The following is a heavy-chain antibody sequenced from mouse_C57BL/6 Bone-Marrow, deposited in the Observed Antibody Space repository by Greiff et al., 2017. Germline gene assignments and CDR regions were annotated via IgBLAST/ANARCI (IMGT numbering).Heavy chain of an antibody. V-gene: IGHV5-12*01. CDR2: ISNGGGST. D-gene: IGHD2-4*01. J-gene: IGHJ2*01. CDR1: GFTFSDYY. CDR3: ARQDDYYFDY. Sequence: EVQGVESGGGLVQPGGSLKLSCAASGFTFSDYYMYWVRQTPEKRLEWVAYISNGGGSTYYPDTVKGRFTISRDNAKNTLYLQMSRLKSEDTAMYYCARQDDYYFDYWGQGTTLTVSS.